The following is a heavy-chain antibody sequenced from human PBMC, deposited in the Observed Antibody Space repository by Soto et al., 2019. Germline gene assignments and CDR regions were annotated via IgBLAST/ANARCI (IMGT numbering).Heavy chain of an antibody. CDR3: AARGVVTGSPDGFDI. J-gene: IGHJ3*02. D-gene: IGHD2-21*02. CDR2: INPNGGST. V-gene: IGHV1-46*01. CDR1: EYTFTSYY. Sequence: QVLLVQSGAEVKKPGASVKVSCKASEYTFTSYYIQWLRQAPGQGLEWMGIINPNGGSTNYAEKFQGRVTVTRDTSTSTVYMELSSLRSDDTGVYYCAARGVVTGSPDGFDIWGQGTMVSVSS.